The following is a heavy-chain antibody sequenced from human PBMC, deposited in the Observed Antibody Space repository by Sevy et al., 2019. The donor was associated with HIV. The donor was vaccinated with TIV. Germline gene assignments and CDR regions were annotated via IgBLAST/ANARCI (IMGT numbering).Heavy chain of an antibody. D-gene: IGHD3-3*01. V-gene: IGHV4-39*01. CDR3: AVITIFGVVTDNWFDP. Sequence: SETLSLTCTVSGGSISSSSYYWGWIRQPPGKGLEWIGSIYYSGSTYYNPSLRSRVTISVDTSKNKVSLKLSSVTDADTAVYSCAVITIFGVVTDNWFDPWGQGTRVTVSS. CDR2: IYYSGST. J-gene: IGHJ5*02. CDR1: GGSISSSSYY.